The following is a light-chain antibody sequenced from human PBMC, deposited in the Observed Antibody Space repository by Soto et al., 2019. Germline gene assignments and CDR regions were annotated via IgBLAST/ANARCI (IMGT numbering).Light chain of an antibody. CDR1: SSDVGRYNY. CDR2: DVS. CDR3: SSYTSSSTRV. V-gene: IGLV2-14*03. J-gene: IGLJ1*01. Sequence: QSALTQPASVSGSPGQSTTISCTGTSSDVGRYNYVSWYQHHPGKAPKLMIYDVSNRPSGVSNRFSGSKSGNTASLTISGLQAEDEADYYCSSYTSSSTRVFGTGTKLTVL.